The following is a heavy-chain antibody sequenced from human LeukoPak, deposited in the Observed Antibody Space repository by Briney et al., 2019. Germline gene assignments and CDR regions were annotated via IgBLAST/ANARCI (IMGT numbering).Heavy chain of an antibody. J-gene: IGHJ4*02. Sequence: ASVKVSCKASGGTFSSYAISWVRQAPGQGLEWMGRIIPILGIANYAQKFQGRVTMARDTSTSTVYMELSSLRSEDTAVYYCARGTYYYGSGGDYFDYWGQGTLVTVSS. V-gene: IGHV1-69*04. CDR2: IIPILGIA. D-gene: IGHD3-10*01. CDR1: GGTFSSYA. CDR3: ARGTYYYGSGGDYFDY.